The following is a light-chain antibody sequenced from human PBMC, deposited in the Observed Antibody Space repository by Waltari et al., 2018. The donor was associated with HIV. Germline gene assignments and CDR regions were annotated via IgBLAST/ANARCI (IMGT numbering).Light chain of an antibody. CDR1: SSNVGSDDL. J-gene: IGLJ1*01. Sequence: QSALTQPASVSGSPGQSITISCTGTSSNVGSDDLVSWYQQHPGEAPKLFIYEVPRRPSGVYNRCSGSKSGDTAALTISGLQAEDEADYYCCSCPRSGIRYVFGTGTKVTVL. V-gene: IGLV2-23*02. CDR3: CSCPRSGIRYV. CDR2: EVP.